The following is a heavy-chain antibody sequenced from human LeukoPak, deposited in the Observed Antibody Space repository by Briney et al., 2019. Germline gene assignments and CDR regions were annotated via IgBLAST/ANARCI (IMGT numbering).Heavy chain of an antibody. V-gene: IGHV3-23*01. CDR1: EFTFRSHV. CDR2: IVGSGSTT. D-gene: IGHD3-16*01. J-gene: IGHJ4*02. Sequence: GGSLRLSCAASEFTFRSHVMSWVRQAPGKGLEWISAIVGSGSTTHYADSVKGRFTISRDNSKNTLYLQMNSLRAEDTAVYYCAKDSARIMITFGGVHFDYWGQGTLVTVSS. CDR3: AKDSARIMITFGGVHFDY.